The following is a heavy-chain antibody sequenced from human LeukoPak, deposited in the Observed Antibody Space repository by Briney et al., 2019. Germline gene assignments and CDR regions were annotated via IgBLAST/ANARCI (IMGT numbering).Heavy chain of an antibody. J-gene: IGHJ6*02. V-gene: IGHV1-46*01. Sequence: ASVKVSCKASGYTFTSYYMHWVRQAPGQGLEWMGIINPSGGSTSYAQKFQGRVTMARDTSTSTVYMELSSLRSEDTAVYYCASYRTRGGMDVWGQGTTVTVSS. CDR3: ASYRTRGGMDV. D-gene: IGHD2-2*01. CDR2: INPSGGST. CDR1: GYTFTSYY.